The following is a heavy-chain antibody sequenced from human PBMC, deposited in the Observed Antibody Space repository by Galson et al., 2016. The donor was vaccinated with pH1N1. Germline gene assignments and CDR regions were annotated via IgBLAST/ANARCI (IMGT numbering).Heavy chain of an antibody. V-gene: IGHV3-11*03. D-gene: IGHD4-17*01. CDR3: AGYGDRTNYYYGMDV. J-gene: IGHJ6*02. CDR1: GFNFSDYY. Sequence: SLRLSCAAAGFNFSDYYMTWIRQAPGKGLEWVSYITSGSRYTSYADSVKGRFTVSRDNAKNSLYLQMNSLRAEDTAVYYCAGYGDRTNYYYGMDVWGPGTAVTVSS. CDR2: ITSGSRYT.